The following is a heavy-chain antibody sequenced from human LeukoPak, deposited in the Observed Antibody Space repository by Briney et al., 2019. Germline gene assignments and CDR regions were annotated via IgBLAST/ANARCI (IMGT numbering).Heavy chain of an antibody. CDR2: IIPIFGTA. CDR1: GGTFSSYA. V-gene: IGHV1-69*06. Sequence: GASVKVSCKASGGTFSSYAISWVRQGPGQGLEWMGGIIPIFGTANYAQKFQGRVTITADKSTSTAYMELSSLRSEDTAVYYCARLRGYCSSTSCYFYYGMDVWGKGTTVTVSS. CDR3: ARLRGYCSSTSCYFYYGMDV. D-gene: IGHD2-2*01. J-gene: IGHJ6*04.